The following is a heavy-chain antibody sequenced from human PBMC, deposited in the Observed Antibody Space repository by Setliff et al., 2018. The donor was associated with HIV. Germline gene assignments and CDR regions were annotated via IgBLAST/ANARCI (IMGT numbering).Heavy chain of an antibody. CDR2: FDPADGET. D-gene: IGHD3-9*01. CDR1: GYTLSELS. J-gene: IGHJ4*02. CDR3: ALKGAYDILTGFPN. Sequence: ASVKVSCKVSGYTLSELSMHWVRQAPGKGLEWMGGFDPADGETIYAQQFQGRVTMTEDTSTDTAYMELRSLRSEDTAVYYCALKGAYDILTGFPNWGQGTLVTVSS. V-gene: IGHV1-24*01.